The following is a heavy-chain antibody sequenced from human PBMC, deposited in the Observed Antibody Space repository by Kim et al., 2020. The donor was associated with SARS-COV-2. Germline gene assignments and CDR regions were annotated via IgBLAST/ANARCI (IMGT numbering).Heavy chain of an antibody. D-gene: IGHD3-3*01. V-gene: IGHV4-34*01. Sequence: SETLSLTCAVYGGSFSGYYWSWIRQPPGKGLEWIGEINHSGSTNYNPSLKSRVTISVDTSKNQFSLKLSSVTAADTAVYYCARVSGDYADFSTDFDYWGQGTLVTVSS. J-gene: IGHJ4*02. CDR1: GGSFSGYY. CDR3: ARVSGDYADFSTDFDY. CDR2: INHSGST.